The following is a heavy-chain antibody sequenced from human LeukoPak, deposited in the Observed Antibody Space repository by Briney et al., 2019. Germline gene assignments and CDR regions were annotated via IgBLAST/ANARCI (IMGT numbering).Heavy chain of an antibody. CDR1: GYTLTSYG. V-gene: IGHV1-18*01. D-gene: IGHD3-22*01. CDR3: ARGPGGRSGYYPLEDYYYYYYMDV. J-gene: IGHJ6*03. CDR2: IRVYNGNT. Sequence: ASVKVSCKASGYTLTSYGINWVRQAPGQGLEWMGWIRVYNGNTNYAQKLQGRVTMTTDTSTSTAYMELRSLRSDDTAVYYCARGPGGRSGYYPLEDYYYYYYMDVWGKGTTVTVSS.